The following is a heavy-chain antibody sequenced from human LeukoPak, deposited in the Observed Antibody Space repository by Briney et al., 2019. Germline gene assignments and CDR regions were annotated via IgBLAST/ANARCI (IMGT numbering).Heavy chain of an antibody. V-gene: IGHV1-18*01. J-gene: IGHJ4*02. Sequence: ASVKVSYKASGYTFTSYGISWVRQAPGQGLEWMGWISAYNGNTNYAQKLQGRVTMTTDTSTSTAYMELRSLRSDDTAVYYCARDQEYYDSSGYGVYWGQGTLVTVSS. CDR1: GYTFTSYG. CDR3: ARDQEYYDSSGYGVY. D-gene: IGHD3-22*01. CDR2: ISAYNGNT.